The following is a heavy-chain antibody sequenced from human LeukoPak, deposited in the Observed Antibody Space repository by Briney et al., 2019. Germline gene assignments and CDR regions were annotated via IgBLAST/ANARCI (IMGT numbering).Heavy chain of an antibody. CDR2: IWYDGSNK. V-gene: IGHV3-33*08. D-gene: IGHD6-19*01. J-gene: IGHJ4*02. CDR3: ATDRSNSWVDY. Sequence: PGRSLRLSCAAPGFTFSSFAMHWVCQAPGKGLEGVAFIWYDGSNKYYVDSVKGRFTISRDNSKNTLYLQMSSLRVDDTAVYYCATDRSNSWVDYWGLGTLVTVAS. CDR1: GFTFSSFA.